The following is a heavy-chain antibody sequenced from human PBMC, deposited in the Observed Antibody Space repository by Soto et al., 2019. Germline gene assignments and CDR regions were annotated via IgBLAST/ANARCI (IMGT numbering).Heavy chain of an antibody. Sequence: GESLKISCKGSGYIFATYWIGWVRQMPGKGLEWMGIISPSDSQTRYSPSFQGHVTISADKSISTAYLQWSSLKASDNALYYCARHFDRSVQSTFDIWGQGTTVTVSS. J-gene: IGHJ3*02. V-gene: IGHV5-51*01. D-gene: IGHD3-22*01. CDR3: ARHFDRSVQSTFDI. CDR2: ISPSDSQT. CDR1: GYIFATYW.